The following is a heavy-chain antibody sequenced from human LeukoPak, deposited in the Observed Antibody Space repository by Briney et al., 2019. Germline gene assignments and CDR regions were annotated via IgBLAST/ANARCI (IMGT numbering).Heavy chain of an antibody. CDR2: ISYDGNNK. J-gene: IGHJ4*02. CDR3: AKLAVKYYGSGTYRFPYYFDY. V-gene: IGHV3-30*18. Sequence: GGSLRLSCAASGFTFGSYGMHWVRQAPGKGLEWVAVISYDGNNKYYGDSVKGRFTISRDNSKSTLDLQMNSLISKDTAVYYCAKLAVKYYGSGTYRFPYYFDYWGLGTLVTVSS. CDR1: GFTFGSYG. D-gene: IGHD3-10*01.